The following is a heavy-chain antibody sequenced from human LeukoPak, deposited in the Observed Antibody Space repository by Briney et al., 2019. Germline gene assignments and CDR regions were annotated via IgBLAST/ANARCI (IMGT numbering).Heavy chain of an antibody. V-gene: IGHV3-9*01. D-gene: IGHD2-2*02. CDR1: GFTFDDYA. CDR2: ISWNSGSI. CDR3: AKDSCSGTSCYNYYYYGMDV. J-gene: IGHJ6*02. Sequence: GGSLRLSCAASGFTFDDYAMHWVRQAPGKGLEWVSGISWNSGSIGYADSVKGRFTISRDNAKNSLYLQMNSLRAEDTALYYCAKDSCSGTSCYNYYYYGMDVWGQGTTVTVSS.